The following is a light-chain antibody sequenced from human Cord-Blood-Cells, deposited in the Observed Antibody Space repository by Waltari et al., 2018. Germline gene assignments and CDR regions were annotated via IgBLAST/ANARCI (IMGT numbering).Light chain of an antibody. J-gene: IGKJ4*01. CDR1: QSVLYSSNNKNY. V-gene: IGKV4-1*01. CDR3: QQYYSTPPT. Sequence: DIVMTQSADSLPASVGARVTINCKSSQSVLYSSNNKNYLAWYQQKPGHPPKLLIYWASTRESGVPDRFSGSGSGTDFTLTISSLQAEDVAVYYCQQYYSTPPTFGGGTKVEIK. CDR2: WAS.